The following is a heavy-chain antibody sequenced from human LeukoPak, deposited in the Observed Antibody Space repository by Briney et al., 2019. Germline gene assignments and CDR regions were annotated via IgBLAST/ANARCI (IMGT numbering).Heavy chain of an antibody. CDR2: MNPNSGNT. V-gene: IGHV1-8*03. CDR1: GYTFTIYD. Sequence: ASVKVSCKASGYTFTIYDINWVRQATGQGLEWMGWMNPNSGNTGYAQKFQGRVTITRNTSITTAYMELGSLRSEDTAVYYCARAPRYDFWSGYPYYFDYWGQGTLVTVSS. D-gene: IGHD3-3*01. J-gene: IGHJ4*02. CDR3: ARAPRYDFWSGYPYYFDY.